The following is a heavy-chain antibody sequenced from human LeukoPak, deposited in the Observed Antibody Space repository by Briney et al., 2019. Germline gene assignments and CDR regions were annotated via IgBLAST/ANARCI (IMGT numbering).Heavy chain of an antibody. CDR3: ARIYGTKIPGWFDS. CDR1: GYSISSGYY. V-gene: IGHV4-38-2*02. D-gene: IGHD1-7*01. Sequence: PSETLSLTCTVSGYSISSGYYWGWIRQPPGKGLEWIASIYYSGSTYYNPSLKSRVTISVDTSKNQFSLRLNSVTAADTAVYYCARIYGTKIPGWFDSWGQGTLVTVSS. CDR2: IYYSGST. J-gene: IGHJ5*01.